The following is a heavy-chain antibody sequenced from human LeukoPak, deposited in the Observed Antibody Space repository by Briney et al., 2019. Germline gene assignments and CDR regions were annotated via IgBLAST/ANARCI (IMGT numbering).Heavy chain of an antibody. V-gene: IGHV4-34*01. CDR3: ARALYSYGSFDP. Sequence: PSETLSLTCAVYGGSFSGYYWSWIRQPPGKGLEWIGEINHSGSTNYNPSLKSRVTISVDTSKNQFSLKLSSVTAADTAVYYCARALYSYGSFDPWGQGTLVTVSS. D-gene: IGHD5-18*01. J-gene: IGHJ5*02. CDR2: INHSGST. CDR1: GGSFSGYY.